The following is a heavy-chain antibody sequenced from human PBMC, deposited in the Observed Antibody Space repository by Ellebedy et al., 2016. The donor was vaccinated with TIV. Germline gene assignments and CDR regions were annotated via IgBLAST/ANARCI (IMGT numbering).Heavy chain of an antibody. V-gene: IGHV4-39*01. J-gene: IGHJ6*02. CDR2: ITYRGHT. D-gene: IGHD2-15*01. CDR1: GGSISSSSYY. Sequence: MPSETLSLTCTVSGGSISSSSYYWGWIRQPPGKGLQWIGSITYRGHTYYNPSLKSRVTISVDTSKNQFSLKLSSVNAADTAVYYCARQDIHADYYYGMDVWGQGTTVTISS. CDR3: ARQDIHADYYYGMDV.